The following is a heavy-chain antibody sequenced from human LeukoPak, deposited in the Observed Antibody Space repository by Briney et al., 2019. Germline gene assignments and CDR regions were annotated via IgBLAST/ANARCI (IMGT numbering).Heavy chain of an antibody. V-gene: IGHV3-66*01. J-gene: IGHJ4*02. Sequence: ETLSLTCTVSDGSLSSGDYYWSWILQPPGKGLEWFSVTYSGGTTKYADSVKGRFTVSRDNSKNTLFIQINSLRAEDTAVYYCARAWVSLYHDSSGYGYNDYWGTGIQVTVSS. CDR1: DGSLSSGDYY. CDR2: TYSGGTT. CDR3: ARAWVSLYHDSSGYGYNDY. D-gene: IGHD3-22*01.